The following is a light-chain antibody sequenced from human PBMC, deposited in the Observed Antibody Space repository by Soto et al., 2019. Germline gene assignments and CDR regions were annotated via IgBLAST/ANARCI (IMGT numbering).Light chain of an antibody. CDR2: DAT. CDR1: QDINNY. V-gene: IGKV1-33*01. J-gene: IGKJ5*01. Sequence: EIQMTQSPSSLSASVGDRVTITCRASQDINNYLDWYQVKPGKAPKLLIYDATNLETGVPSRFSGSGSRTDFSFTISSLQPEDVAIYYCHQYDNLPPPFGQGTLLEIK. CDR3: HQYDNLPPP.